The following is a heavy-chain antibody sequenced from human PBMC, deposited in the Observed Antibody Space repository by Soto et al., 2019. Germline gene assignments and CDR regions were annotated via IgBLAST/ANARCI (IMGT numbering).Heavy chain of an antibody. D-gene: IGHD3-3*01. CDR2: ISGSGGST. V-gene: IGHV3-23*01. CDR3: AKDPPITIP. Sequence: XGALRLSCAAAGFTFSIYAMSWVRQAPGKGLEWVSTISGSGGSTYYADSVKGRFTSSRDNSKNTLYLQMSSLRAEDTAVYYCAKDPPITIPWGQGTLVTVS. CDR1: GFTFSIYA. J-gene: IGHJ5*02.